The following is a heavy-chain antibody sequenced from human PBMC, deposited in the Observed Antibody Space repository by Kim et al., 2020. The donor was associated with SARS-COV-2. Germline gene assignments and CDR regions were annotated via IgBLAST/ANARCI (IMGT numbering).Heavy chain of an antibody. CDR3: ARVRGWGSWLTGWFDP. CDR2: INHSGST. D-gene: IGHD6-13*01. CDR1: GGSFSGYY. V-gene: IGHV4-34*01. J-gene: IGHJ5*02. Sequence: SETLSLTCAVYGGSFSGYYWSWIRQPPGKGLEWIGEINHSGSTNYNPSLKSRVTISVDTSKNQFSLKLSSVTAADTAVYYCARVRGWGSWLTGWFDPWGQGTLVTVSS.